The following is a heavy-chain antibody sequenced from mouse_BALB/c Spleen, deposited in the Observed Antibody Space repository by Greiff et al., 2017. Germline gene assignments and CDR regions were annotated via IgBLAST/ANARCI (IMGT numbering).Heavy chain of an antibody. CDR1: GYSFTGYY. J-gene: IGHJ2*01. V-gene: IGHV1S34*01. CDR2: ISCYNGAT. Sequence: LVKPGASVKISCKASGYSFTGYYMHWVKQSHGKSLEWIGYISCYNGATSYNQKLKGKATFTVDNSSSTVYMQFNSLTSEDSGVYYCARGDGSLDYWGQGTTLTVSS. CDR3: ARGDGSLDY. D-gene: IGHD1-1*01.